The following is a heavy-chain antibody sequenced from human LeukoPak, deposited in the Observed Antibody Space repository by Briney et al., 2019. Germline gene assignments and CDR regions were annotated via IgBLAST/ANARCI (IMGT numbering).Heavy chain of an antibody. J-gene: IGHJ4*02. CDR3: ARGRSGSYLHYFDY. CDR2: ISSSSSYI. D-gene: IGHD1-26*01. V-gene: IGHV3-21*01. CDR1: GFTFSSYS. Sequence: GGSLRLSCAASGFTFSSYSMNWVRQAPGKGLEWVSSISSSSSYIYYADSVKGRFAISRDNAKNSLYLQMNSLRAEDTAVYYCARGRSGSYLHYFDYWGQGTLVTVSS.